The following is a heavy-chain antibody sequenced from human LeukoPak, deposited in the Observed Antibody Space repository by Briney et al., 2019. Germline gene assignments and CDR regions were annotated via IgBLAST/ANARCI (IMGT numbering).Heavy chain of an antibody. V-gene: IGHV4-59*01. D-gene: IGHD2-15*01. CDR2: IYYSGSS. CDR1: GGSISSYY. Sequence: SETLSLTCSVSGGSISSYYWSWIRQPPGKGLEWIGYIYYSGSSNLNPSLKSRVTISVDTSQNQFSLKLSSLTAADTAVYYCAREGNCSGGSCYFSEFDYWGQGTLVTVSS. J-gene: IGHJ4*02. CDR3: AREGNCSGGSCYFSEFDY.